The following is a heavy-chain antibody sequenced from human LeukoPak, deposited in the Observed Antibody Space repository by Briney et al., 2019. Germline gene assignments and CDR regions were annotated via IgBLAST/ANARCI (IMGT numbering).Heavy chain of an antibody. V-gene: IGHV4-39*01. Sequence: PSETLSLTCTVSGGSISSSTYYWGWIRQPPGKGLAWIGSIYYSGSTYYNPSLKSRVTISVDTSKNQFSLKLNSVTAADTAVYYCATPYSRGYHGLDIWGQGRMVTVSS. CDR2: IYYSGST. CDR1: GGSISSSTYY. CDR3: ATPYSRGYHGLDI. J-gene: IGHJ3*02. D-gene: IGHD1-26*01.